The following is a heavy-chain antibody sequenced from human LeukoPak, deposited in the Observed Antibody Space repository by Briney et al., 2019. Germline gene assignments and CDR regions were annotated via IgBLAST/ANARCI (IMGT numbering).Heavy chain of an antibody. Sequence: SETLSLTCAVYGGSFSAYYWSWIRQPPGKGLEWIGEINHSGSTNYNPSLKSRITISVDTSKNQFSLKLSSVTGADTAVYFCAGSIAASLDYWGQGTLVTVSS. CDR1: GGSFSAYY. CDR2: INHSGST. CDR3: AGSIAASLDY. D-gene: IGHD6-6*01. J-gene: IGHJ4*02. V-gene: IGHV4-34*01.